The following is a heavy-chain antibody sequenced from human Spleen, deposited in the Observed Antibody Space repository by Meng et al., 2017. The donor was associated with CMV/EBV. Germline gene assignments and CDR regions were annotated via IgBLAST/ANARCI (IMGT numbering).Heavy chain of an antibody. CDR2: INPTGTST. CDR3: AREGRTSSWPGSGHFAY. D-gene: IGHD6-13*01. V-gene: IGHV1-46*01. J-gene: IGHJ4*02. Sequence: TFTTCYMHWVRQAPGQGPEWMRIINPTGTSTSYAQIFQGRLTITRDTSTSTVYMELSSLTSEDTAVYFCAREGRTSSWPGSGHFAYWGQGTLVTVSS. CDR1: TFTTCY.